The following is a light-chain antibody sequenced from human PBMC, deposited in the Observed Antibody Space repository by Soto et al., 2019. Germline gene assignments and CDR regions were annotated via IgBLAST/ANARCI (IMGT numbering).Light chain of an antibody. CDR3: QQYGSSGT. V-gene: IGKV3-20*01. CDR2: GAS. CDR1: QSVSNNY. Sequence: ENVLTQSPGTLSLSPGERATLSCRASQSVSNNYLAWYQQKPGQGPRLLIYGASNRATGIPDRFSGSGSGTGFTLTISRLEPEDFAVYYCQQYGSSGTCGQGTKVDI. J-gene: IGKJ1*01.